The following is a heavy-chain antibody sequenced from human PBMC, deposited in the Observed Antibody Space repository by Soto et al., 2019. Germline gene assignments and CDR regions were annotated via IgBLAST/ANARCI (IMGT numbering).Heavy chain of an antibody. CDR2: ISSSSSTI. V-gene: IGHV3-48*01. J-gene: IGHJ6*03. D-gene: IGHD2-2*02. Sequence: GGSLRLSCAASGFTFSSYSMNWVRQAPGKGLEWVSYISSSSSTIYYADSVKGRFTISRDNAKNSLYLQMNSLRAEDTAVYYCATSGDIVVVPAAIEDYYYMDVWGKGTTVTVSS. CDR3: ATSGDIVVVPAAIEDYYYMDV. CDR1: GFTFSSYS.